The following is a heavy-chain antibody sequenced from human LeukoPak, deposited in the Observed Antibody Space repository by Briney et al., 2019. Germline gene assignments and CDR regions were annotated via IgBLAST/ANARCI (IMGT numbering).Heavy chain of an antibody. V-gene: IGHV3-53*01. CDR1: GFTVSSNY. CDR3: AREWRTYFDY. D-gene: IGHD1-1*01. CDR2: IYSGGST. Sequence: PGGSLRLSCAASGFTVSSNYMSWVRQAPGKGLEWVSVIYSGGSTYYADSVKGRFTISRDNAKDSLYLQMNSLRAEDTAVYYCAREWRTYFDYWGQGTLVTVSS. J-gene: IGHJ4*02.